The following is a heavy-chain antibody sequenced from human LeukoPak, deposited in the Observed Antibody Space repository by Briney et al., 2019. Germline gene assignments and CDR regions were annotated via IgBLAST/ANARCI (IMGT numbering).Heavy chain of an antibody. CDR2: IYYTGKT. CDR1: GGSTSSYY. V-gene: IGHV4-59*01. J-gene: IGHJ3*02. Sequence: SETLSLTCTVSGGSTSSYYWSWLRQPPGKGLEWNGYIYYTGKTSYNPSLKSRVTISVDTSKNQFSLTLSSVTAADTAVYYCARDLVGSSDAFDMWGQGTMVTVSS. CDR3: ARDLVGSSDAFDM. D-gene: IGHD2-8*02.